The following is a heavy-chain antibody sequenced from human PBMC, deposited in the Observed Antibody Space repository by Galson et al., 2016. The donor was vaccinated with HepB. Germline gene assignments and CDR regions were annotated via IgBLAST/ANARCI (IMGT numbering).Heavy chain of an antibody. CDR2: TFPGDSDT. D-gene: IGHD3-16*01. CDR1: GYSFASYW. CDR3: TRLRFFSAANYGYGMDF. V-gene: IGHV5-51*01. J-gene: IGHJ6*02. Sequence: QSGAEVKKPGESLKISCKGSGYSFASYWIGWVRQMPGKGLEYMGITFPGDSDTTYSPSFQGQVTISVDKSISTAYLQWSSLEASDTAMYYCTRLRFFSAANYGYGMDFWGQGTTGTVSS.